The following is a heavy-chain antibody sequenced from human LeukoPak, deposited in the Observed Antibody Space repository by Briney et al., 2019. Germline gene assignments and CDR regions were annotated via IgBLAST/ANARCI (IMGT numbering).Heavy chain of an antibody. Sequence: ASVKVSCKASGYTFTSYAMHWVRQAPGQRLEWMGWINAGNGNTKYSQKFQGRVTITRDTSASTAYMELSSLRSEDTAVYYCARDGKDSNYFNNWFDPWGQGTLVTVSS. CDR1: GYTFTSYA. CDR2: INAGNGNT. V-gene: IGHV1-3*01. D-gene: IGHD4-4*01. CDR3: ARDGKDSNYFNNWFDP. J-gene: IGHJ5*02.